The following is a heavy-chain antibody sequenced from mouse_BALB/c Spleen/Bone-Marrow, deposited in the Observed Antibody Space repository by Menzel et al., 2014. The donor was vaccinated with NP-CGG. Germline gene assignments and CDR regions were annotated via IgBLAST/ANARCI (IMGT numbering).Heavy chain of an antibody. Sequence: QVQLQQSGAELVRPGASVKLSCKASGYTFTSYWINWVKQRPGQGLEWIGNIYPSDSYTNYNQKFKDKATLTVDKSSSTAYMQLSSPASEDSAVYYCTRRDSYYRYDWFAYWGQGTLVTVSA. D-gene: IGHD2-14*01. J-gene: IGHJ3*01. CDR2: IYPSDSYT. CDR1: GYTFTSYW. V-gene: IGHV1-69*02. CDR3: TRRDSYYRYDWFAY.